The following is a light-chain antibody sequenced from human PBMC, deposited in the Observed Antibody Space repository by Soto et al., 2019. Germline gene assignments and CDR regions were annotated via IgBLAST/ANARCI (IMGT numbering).Light chain of an antibody. CDR1: QSISRA. CDR3: QQRSVWPT. CDR2: ETS. V-gene: IGKV3-11*01. J-gene: IGKJ1*01. Sequence: EIVLTQSPATLSLSPGDRATLSCRASQSISRALVWYQQKPGQAPRLLIYETSNRATGIPTRFSGGGSGTDFTLTISSREPEDFAVYYCQQRSVWPTFGQGTRVEIK.